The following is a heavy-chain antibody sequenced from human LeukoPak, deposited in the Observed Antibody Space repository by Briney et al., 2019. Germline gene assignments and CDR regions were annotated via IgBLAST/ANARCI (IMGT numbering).Heavy chain of an antibody. Sequence: GGSLRLSCAASGFTFSDYYMSWIRQAPGKGLEWVSYISSSGSTIYHADSVKGRFTISRDNAKNSLYLQMNSLRAEDTAVYYCASWYYYDSSGLRWGQGTLVTVSS. CDR3: ASWYYYDSSGLR. V-gene: IGHV3-11*01. J-gene: IGHJ4*02. CDR2: ISSSGSTI. CDR1: GFTFSDYY. D-gene: IGHD3-22*01.